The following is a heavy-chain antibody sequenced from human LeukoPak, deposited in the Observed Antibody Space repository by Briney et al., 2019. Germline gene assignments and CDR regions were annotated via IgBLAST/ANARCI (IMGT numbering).Heavy chain of an antibody. Sequence: GGSLRLSCAASGFTFGTSAMSWVRQTPEKGLEWVSTITSGDGSPYYADSVKGRFTISRDNSNNMLYLQMNSLRAEDTAVYYCTKRGAYYADYWGRGIPVTVSS. CDR2: ITSGDGSP. CDR1: GFTFGTSA. CDR3: TKRGAYYADY. D-gene: IGHD3-22*01. J-gene: IGHJ4*02. V-gene: IGHV3-23*01.